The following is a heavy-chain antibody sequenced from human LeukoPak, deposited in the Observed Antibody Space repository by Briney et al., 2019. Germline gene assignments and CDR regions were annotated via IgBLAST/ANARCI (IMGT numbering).Heavy chain of an antibody. CDR2: ISGSVVGT. V-gene: IGHV3-23*01. CDR3: AKDQSSAWSVIDY. Sequence: GGSLRLSCAASGFTVSSNYMSWVRQAPGKGLEWVSGISGSVVGTYYADSVKGRFTISRDTSKNTLYLQMNSLRAEDTAVYYCAKDQSSAWSVIDYWGQGTLVTVSS. J-gene: IGHJ4*02. CDR1: GFTVSSNY. D-gene: IGHD6-19*01.